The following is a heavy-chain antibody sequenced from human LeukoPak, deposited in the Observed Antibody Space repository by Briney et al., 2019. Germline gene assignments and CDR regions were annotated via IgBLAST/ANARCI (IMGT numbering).Heavy chain of an antibody. V-gene: IGHV1-18*01. CDR2: ISAYNGNT. CDR1: GYTFTSYG. J-gene: IGHJ4*02. D-gene: IGHD2-2*02. CDR3: ARVETFGGIVVVPAAITLDY. Sequence: ASVKVSCTASGYTFTSYGISWVRQAPGQGLEWMGWISAYNGNTNYAQKLQGRVTMTTDTSTSTAYMELRSLRSDDTAVYYCARVETFGGIVVVPAAITLDYWGQGTLVTVSS.